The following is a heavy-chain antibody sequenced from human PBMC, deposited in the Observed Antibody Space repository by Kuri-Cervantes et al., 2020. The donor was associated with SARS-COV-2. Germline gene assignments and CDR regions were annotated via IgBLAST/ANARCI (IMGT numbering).Heavy chain of an antibody. CDR2: IYYGGST. CDR1: GGSISSYY. CDR3: ARPKTVGWFDP. V-gene: IGHV4-39*01. Sequence: SETLSLTCTVSGGSISSYYWGWIRQPPGKGLEWIGSIYYGGSTYYNPSLKTRVTISLDTAKNQFSLKLSSVTAADTAVYYCARPKTVGWFDPWGQGTLVTVSS. J-gene: IGHJ5*02.